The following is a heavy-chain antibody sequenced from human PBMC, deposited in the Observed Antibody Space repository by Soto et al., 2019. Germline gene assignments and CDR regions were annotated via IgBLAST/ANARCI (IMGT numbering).Heavy chain of an antibody. CDR1: GYSFTIYW. CDR2: IYPGDSDT. D-gene: IGHD6-19*01. Sequence: GESLKISCNGSGYSFTIYWIGWVRQMPGKGLEWMGIIYPGDSDTRYSPSFQGQVTISADKSISTAYLQWSSLKASDTAMYYCARPRSSGRAYYYYYGMDVWGQGTTVTVSS. CDR3: ARPRSSGRAYYYYYGMDV. J-gene: IGHJ6*02. V-gene: IGHV5-51*01.